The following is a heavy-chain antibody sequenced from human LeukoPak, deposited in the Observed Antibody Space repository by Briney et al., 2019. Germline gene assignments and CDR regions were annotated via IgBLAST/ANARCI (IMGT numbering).Heavy chain of an antibody. CDR3: TRVMWDSSGYPIDY. CDR1: GFTFNSYA. D-gene: IGHD3-22*01. V-gene: IGHV3-23*01. Sequence: GGSLRLSCAASGFTFNSYAMSWVRQAPGKGLEWVSAISGNGGRTYYADSVKGRFTTSRDNSKNTLNLQMHRLRVEDTAVYYCTRVMWDSSGYPIDYWGQGSLVTVSS. CDR2: ISGNGGRT. J-gene: IGHJ4*02.